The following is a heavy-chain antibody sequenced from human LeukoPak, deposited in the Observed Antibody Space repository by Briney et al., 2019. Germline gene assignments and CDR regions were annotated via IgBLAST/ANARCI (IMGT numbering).Heavy chain of an antibody. CDR1: GFTFDDYG. CDR3: ARDLQYGSGSYSDY. V-gene: IGHV3-20*04. CDR2: INWNGGST. D-gene: IGHD3-10*01. J-gene: IGHJ4*02. Sequence: GGSLRLSCEASGFTFDDYGMSWVRQAPGKGLEWVSGINWNGGSTGYADSVKGRFTISRDNAKNSLYLQMNSLRAEDTALYYCARDLQYGSGSYSDYWGQGTLVTVSS.